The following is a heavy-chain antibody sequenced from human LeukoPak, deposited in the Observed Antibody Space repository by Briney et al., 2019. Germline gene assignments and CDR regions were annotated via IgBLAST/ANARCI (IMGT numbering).Heavy chain of an antibody. D-gene: IGHD2-2*01. CDR1: GDSIRNVY. J-gene: IGHJ5*02. V-gene: IGHV4-4*07. CDR2: IYDDRNN. CDR3: ARRKRSGCSSTSCLLNWFDP. Sequence: SETLSLTCTVSGDSIRNVYWSWIRQPAGKGLEWIGRIYDDRNNNYNPSLKSRVTISVDTSKNQFSLKLSSVTAADTAVYYCARRKRSGCSSTSCLLNWFDPWGQGTLVTVSS.